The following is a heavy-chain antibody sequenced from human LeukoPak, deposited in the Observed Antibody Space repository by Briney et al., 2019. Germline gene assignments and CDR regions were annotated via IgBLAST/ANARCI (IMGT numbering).Heavy chain of an antibody. CDR3: AIIPRIAAAGPFDY. D-gene: IGHD6-13*01. J-gene: IGHJ4*02. CDR1: GYTFTSYA. V-gene: IGHV1-69*05. CDR2: IIPIFGTA. Sequence: SVKVSCKASGYTFTSYAISWVRQAPGQGLEWMGRIIPIFGTANYAQKFQGRVTITTDESTSTAYMELSSLRSEDTAVYYCAIIPRIAAAGPFDYWGQGTLVTVSS.